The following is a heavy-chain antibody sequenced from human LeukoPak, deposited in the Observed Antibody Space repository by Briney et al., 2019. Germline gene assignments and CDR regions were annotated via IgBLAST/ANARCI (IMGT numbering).Heavy chain of an antibody. V-gene: IGHV3-30*02. CDR1: GFSFRDYY. Sequence: GGSLRLSCAASGFSFRDYYMSWIRQAPGKGLEWVAFIRNDGSIKNYADSVKGRFTISRDNSKSTLYLQMHSLRAEDTAVYYCARAGITMVRGPLDYWGQGTLVTVSS. D-gene: IGHD3-10*01. CDR2: IRNDGSIK. CDR3: ARAGITMVRGPLDY. J-gene: IGHJ4*02.